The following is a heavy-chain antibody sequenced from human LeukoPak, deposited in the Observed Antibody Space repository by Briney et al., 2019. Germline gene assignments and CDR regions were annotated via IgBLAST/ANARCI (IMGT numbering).Heavy chain of an antibody. V-gene: IGHV3-9*01. CDR3: ARDHAPSGI. Sequence: GGSLRLSCAASGFTFDDYAMHWVRQAPGKGLEWVSGISWNSGSIDYADSVKGRFTISRDNAKNTLYLQMNSLRAEDTAVYYCARDHAPSGIWGQGTMVTVSS. CDR2: ISWNSGSI. J-gene: IGHJ3*02. CDR1: GFTFDDYA.